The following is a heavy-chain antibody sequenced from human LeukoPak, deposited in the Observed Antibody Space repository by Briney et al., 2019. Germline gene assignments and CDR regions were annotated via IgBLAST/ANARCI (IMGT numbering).Heavy chain of an antibody. CDR3: AREGDGYNEYYFDY. Sequence: GGSLRLSCAASGFTVSSNYMSWVRQAPGKGLEWVSVIYSGGSTYYADSVKGRFTISRGNSKNTLYLQMNSLRAEDTAVYYCAREGDGYNEYYFDYWGQGTLVTVSS. CDR2: IYSGGST. D-gene: IGHD5-24*01. J-gene: IGHJ4*02. V-gene: IGHV3-53*01. CDR1: GFTVSSNY.